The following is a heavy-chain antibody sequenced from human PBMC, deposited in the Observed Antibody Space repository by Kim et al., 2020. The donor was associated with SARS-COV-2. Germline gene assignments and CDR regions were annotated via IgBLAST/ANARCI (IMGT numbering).Heavy chain of an antibody. J-gene: IGHJ4*02. V-gene: IGHV7-4-1*02. D-gene: IGHD6-13*01. CDR1: GYIFTGYS. CDR2: INTVDGSP. Sequence: ASVKVSRKTSGYIFTGYSLNWVRQAPGQGLEWLGWINTVDGSPMYAQDFTGRFVFSVNASVSTAYLQIISLKSDDTAIYYCARPIYTSKWFYLDSWGQGTLVNVSS. CDR3: ARPIYTSKWFYLDS.